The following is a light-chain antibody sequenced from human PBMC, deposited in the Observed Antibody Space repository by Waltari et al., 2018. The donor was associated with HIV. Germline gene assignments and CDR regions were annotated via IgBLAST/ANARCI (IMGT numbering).Light chain of an antibody. Sequence: DIVMTQSPDSLAVSLGERATINCKSSQSVLYDSNNKNYLAWYQQKPGQPTKLLIYWASTRESGVPDRFSGSGSGTDFTLTISSLQAEDVAVYYCQQYYSIPRTFGQGTKVEIK. CDR1: QSVLYDSNNKNY. V-gene: IGKV4-1*01. J-gene: IGKJ1*01. CDR3: QQYYSIPRT. CDR2: WAS.